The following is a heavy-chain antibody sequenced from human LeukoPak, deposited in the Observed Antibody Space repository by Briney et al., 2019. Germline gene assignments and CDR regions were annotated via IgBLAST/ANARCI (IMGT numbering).Heavy chain of an antibody. D-gene: IGHD6-19*01. CDR3: ARDRAVHPYNWFDP. J-gene: IGHJ5*02. CDR1: DGSISSYY. Sequence: PSETLSLTCTASDGSISSYYWSWIRQPAGRGLEWIGRIPSSGSTNYNPSLKSRVTMSVDTSKNQFSLRLSSVTAADTAVYFCARDRAVHPYNWFDPWGQGTLVTVSS. V-gene: IGHV4-4*07. CDR2: IPSSGST.